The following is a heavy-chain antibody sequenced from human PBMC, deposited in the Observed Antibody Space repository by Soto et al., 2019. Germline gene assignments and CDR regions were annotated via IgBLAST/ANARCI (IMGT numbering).Heavy chain of an antibody. J-gene: IGHJ4*02. V-gene: IGHV3-33*01. CDR1: GFTFSSYG. CDR3: ARGLAFAPPDY. CDR2: IWYDGSNK. Sequence: QVQLVESGGGVVQPGRSLRLSCAASGFTFSSYGMHWVRQAPGKGLEWVAVIWYDGSNKYYADSVKGRFTISRDNSKNTLYLQMNSLGAEDTAVYYCARGLAFAPPDYLGQGTLVTVSS. D-gene: IGHD3-3*01.